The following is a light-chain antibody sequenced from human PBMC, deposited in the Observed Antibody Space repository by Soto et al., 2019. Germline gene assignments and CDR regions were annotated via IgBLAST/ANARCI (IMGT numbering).Light chain of an antibody. V-gene: IGKV1-9*01. Sequence: DIHLTQSPSFLSASVGDRVTITCRPSQAVPNNMSWYQQKPGKPPKLLIYVASTLHSGVPSRFSGRKSGTQFTLKIDILQPEDFATNYSHPVKTYPRTFGEGNKVASK. CDR2: VAS. CDR1: QAVPNN. CDR3: HPVKTYPRT. J-gene: IGKJ4*01.